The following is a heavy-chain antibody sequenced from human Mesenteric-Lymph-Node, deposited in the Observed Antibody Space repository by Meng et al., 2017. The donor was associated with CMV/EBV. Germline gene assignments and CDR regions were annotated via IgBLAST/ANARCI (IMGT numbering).Heavy chain of an antibody. J-gene: IGHJ6*02. V-gene: IGHV3-48*03. CDR2: ISSSGSTL. CDR1: GSSFSVYV. Sequence: GESLKISCAASGSSFSVYVMNWVRQAPGKGLEWVSYISSSGSTLYYADSVKGRFTISRDNSKNTLYLQMNSLRAEDTAVYYCAKDSQYCSSTSCYYYYYYGMDVWGQGTTVTVSS. D-gene: IGHD2-2*01. CDR3: AKDSQYCSSTSCYYYYYYGMDV.